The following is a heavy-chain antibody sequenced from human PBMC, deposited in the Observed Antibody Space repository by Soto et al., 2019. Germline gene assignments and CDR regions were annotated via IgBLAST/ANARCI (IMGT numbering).Heavy chain of an antibody. J-gene: IGHJ6*02. CDR1: GYSFTSYW. V-gene: IGHV5-51*01. Sequence: GESLKISCKGSGYSFTSYWIGWVRQMPGKGLEWMGIIYPGDSDTSYSPSFQGQFTIAADKSTSTAYLQWSSLKASDTAMYYCARHATTVTTSYYYYYVMDVWGQGTTVTVSS. CDR2: IYPGDSDT. D-gene: IGHD4-17*01. CDR3: ARHATTVTTSYYYYYVMDV.